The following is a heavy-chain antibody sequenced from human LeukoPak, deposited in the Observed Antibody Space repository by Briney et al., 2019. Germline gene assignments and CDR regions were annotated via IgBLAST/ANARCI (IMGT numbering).Heavy chain of an antibody. CDR2: IDPSDSYT. CDR1: GYNFPSYW. CDR3: ARQRTITVAGPLIDY. D-gene: IGHD6-19*01. J-gene: IGHJ4*02. V-gene: IGHV5-10-1*01. Sequence: GESLQITCKGSGYNFPSYWINWVRQTPGKGLAWMGRIDPSDSYTNYSPSFQGHVTISVGRSINTAYLQWSSLKASDTAMYYCARQRTITVAGPLIDYWGQGTLVTVSS.